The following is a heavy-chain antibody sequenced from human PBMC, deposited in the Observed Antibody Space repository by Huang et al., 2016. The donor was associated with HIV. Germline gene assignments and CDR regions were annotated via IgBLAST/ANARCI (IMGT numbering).Heavy chain of an antibody. CDR2: INDNGYT. V-gene: IGHV4-34*01. D-gene: IGHD6-13*01. Sequence: QVQLQQWGAGLLKPSETLSLTCAVYGGSVSGHYWSWIRQPPGKGLEWIAEINDNGYTNYNPSLKSRVIISVHTSRNQFSLKLNSVTAADAAVYYCARASWYEPRSWYFGLWGRGTLVTVSS. CDR1: GGSVSGHY. CDR3: ARASWYEPRSWYFGL. J-gene: IGHJ2*01.